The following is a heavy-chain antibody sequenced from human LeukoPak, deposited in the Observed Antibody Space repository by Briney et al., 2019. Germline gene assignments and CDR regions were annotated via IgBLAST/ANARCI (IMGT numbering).Heavy chain of an antibody. CDR1: GFTFSSYA. CDR3: ARELFGGMDV. D-gene: IGHD2-21*01. V-gene: IGHV3-30-3*01. Sequence: GGSLRLSCAASGFTFSSYAMHWVRQAPGKGLEWVAVISYDGSNKYYADSVKGRFTISRDNSKNTLYLQMNSLRAEDTAVYYCARELFGGMDVWGQGTTVTVSS. J-gene: IGHJ6*02. CDR2: ISYDGSNK.